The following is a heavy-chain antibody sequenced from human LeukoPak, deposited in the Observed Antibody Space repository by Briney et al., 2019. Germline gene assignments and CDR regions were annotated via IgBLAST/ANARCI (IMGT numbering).Heavy chain of an antibody. J-gene: IGHJ4*02. CDR2: ISWNSGSI. CDR3: AKGQDIVSRLPDY. V-gene: IGHV3-9*01. CDR1: GFTFDDYA. Sequence: HSGGSLRLSCAASGFTFDDYAMHWVRQAPGKGLEWVSGISWNSGSIGYADSVKGRFTISRDNAKNSLYLQMNSLRAEDTALYYCAKGQDIVSRLPDYWGQGTLVTVSS. D-gene: IGHD2-15*01.